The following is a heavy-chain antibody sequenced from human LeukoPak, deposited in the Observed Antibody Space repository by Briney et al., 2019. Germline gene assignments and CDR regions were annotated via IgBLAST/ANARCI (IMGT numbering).Heavy chain of an antibody. Sequence: SETLSLTCAVYGGSFSVYYWSWIRQPPGKGLEWIGEINHSGSTNYNPSLKSRVTISVDTSKNQFSLKLSSVTAADTAVYYCARSYRYSNHFDYWGQGTLVTVSS. CDR1: GGSFSVYY. CDR2: INHSGST. J-gene: IGHJ4*02. D-gene: IGHD4-11*01. V-gene: IGHV4-34*01. CDR3: ARSYRYSNHFDY.